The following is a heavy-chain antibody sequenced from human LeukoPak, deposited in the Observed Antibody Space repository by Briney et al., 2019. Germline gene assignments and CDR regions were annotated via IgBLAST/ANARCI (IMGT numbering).Heavy chain of an antibody. CDR3: ARGALVVPAAKRGSYWYFDL. CDR2: IYTSGST. Sequence: SETLSLTCTVSGGSISSYYWSWIRQPAGKGLEWIGRIYTSGSTNYNPSLKSRVTMSVDTSKNQFSLKLSSVTAADTAVYYCARGALVVPAAKRGSYWYFDLWGRGTLVTVSS. D-gene: IGHD2-2*01. CDR1: GGSISSYY. V-gene: IGHV4-4*07. J-gene: IGHJ2*01.